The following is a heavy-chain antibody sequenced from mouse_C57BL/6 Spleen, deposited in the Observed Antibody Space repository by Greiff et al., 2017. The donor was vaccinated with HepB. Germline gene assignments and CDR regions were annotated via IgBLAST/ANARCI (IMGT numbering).Heavy chain of an antibody. V-gene: IGHV1-69*01. J-gene: IGHJ1*03. CDR1: GYTFTSYW. CDR3: ARRGTYDYPWYFDV. D-gene: IGHD2-4*01. CDR2: IDPSDSYT. Sequence: QVQLQQPGAELVMPGASVKLSCKASGYTFTSYWMHWVKQRPGPGLEWIGEIDPSDSYTNYNQKFKGKSTLTVDKSSSTAYMQLRSLTSEDSAVYYCARRGTYDYPWYFDVWGTGTTVTVSS.